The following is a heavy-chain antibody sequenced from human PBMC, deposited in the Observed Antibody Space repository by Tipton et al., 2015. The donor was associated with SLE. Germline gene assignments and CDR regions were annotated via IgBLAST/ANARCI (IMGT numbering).Heavy chain of an antibody. CDR3: ARECLNPVTTGHYDFDL. CDR1: CGSLPSGNYY. J-gene: IGHJ2*01. D-gene: IGHD4-17*01. Sequence: TLSLTCTVSCGSLPSGNYYWGWFRQPPGKGLEWIGSIFYSGNTYYNPTLKRRVTLSVVMSKNQFSLKLISVTAADTAVYYCARECLNPVTTGHYDFDLWGRGTLVTVSS. V-gene: IGHV4-39*07. CDR2: IFYSGNT.